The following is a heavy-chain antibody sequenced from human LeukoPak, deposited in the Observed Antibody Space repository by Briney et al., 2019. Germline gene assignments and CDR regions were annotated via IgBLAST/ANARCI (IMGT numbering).Heavy chain of an antibody. CDR2: MNPNSGNT. J-gene: IGHJ4*02. V-gene: IGHV1-8*01. D-gene: IGHD4-23*01. Sequence: SVKVSCKASGYTFTSYDINWVRQATGQGLEWMGWMNPNSGNTGYAQKFQGRVTMTRNTSISTAYMELSSLRSEDTAVYYCARVYRQLRPYYFDYWGQGTLVAVSS. CDR3: ARVYRQLRPYYFDY. CDR1: GYTFTSYD.